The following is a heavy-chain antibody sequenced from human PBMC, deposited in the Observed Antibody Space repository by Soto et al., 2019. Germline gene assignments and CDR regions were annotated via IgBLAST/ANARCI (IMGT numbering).Heavy chain of an antibody. Sequence: GGSLRLSSAASGFTFSSYAMRWVRQAPGKGLEWVSAISGSGGSTYYADPVKGRFTISRDNSKNTLYLQMNSLRAEDTAVYYCARRGSGSYYDYWGQGTLVTVSS. D-gene: IGHD1-26*01. CDR3: ARRGSGSYYDY. V-gene: IGHV3-23*01. CDR1: GFTFSSYA. J-gene: IGHJ4*02. CDR2: ISGSGGST.